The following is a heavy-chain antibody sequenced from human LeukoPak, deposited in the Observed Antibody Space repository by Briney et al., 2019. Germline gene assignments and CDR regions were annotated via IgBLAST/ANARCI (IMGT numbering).Heavy chain of an antibody. V-gene: IGHV3-74*01. CDR2: INSDGSST. D-gene: IGHD6-13*01. CDR3: ARDFSSSRYYYYYYMDV. J-gene: IGHJ6*03. CDR1: GFTFSSYW. Sequence: PGGSLRLSCAASGFTFSSYWMHWVRQAPGKGLVWVSRINSDGSSTSYADSVKGRFTISRDNAKNTLYLQMNSLRAEDTAVYYCARDFSSSRYYYYYYMDVWGKGTTVTVSS.